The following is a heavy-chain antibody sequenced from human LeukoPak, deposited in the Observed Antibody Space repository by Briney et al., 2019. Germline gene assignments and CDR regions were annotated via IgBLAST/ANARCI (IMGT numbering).Heavy chain of an antibody. Sequence: SETLSLTCAVYGGSFSGYYWSWIRQPPGKGLEWIGEINHSGSTNYNPSLKSRVTISVDTFKNQFSLKLSSVTAADTAVYYCARGQRITMIVVDHTDYWGQGTLVTVSS. V-gene: IGHV4-34*01. CDR1: GGSFSGYY. CDR3: ARGQRITMIVVDHTDY. J-gene: IGHJ4*02. CDR2: INHSGST. D-gene: IGHD3-22*01.